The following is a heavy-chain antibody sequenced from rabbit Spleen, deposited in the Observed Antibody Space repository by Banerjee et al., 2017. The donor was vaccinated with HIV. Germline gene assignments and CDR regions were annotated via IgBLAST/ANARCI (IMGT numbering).Heavy chain of an antibody. CDR3: ARDLVAVIGWNFDF. CDR2: IDTGRSGFT. CDR1: GVSFTNNNY. V-gene: IGHV1S40*01. Sequence: QSLEESGGDLVTPGASLTLTCTASGVSFTNNNYMCWVRQAPGKGLEWIACIDTGRSGFTYFASWAKGRLTMSSISSTTVALKMTALTAADTATYFCARDLVAVIGWNFDFWGPGTSSPS. J-gene: IGHJ4*01. D-gene: IGHD1-1*01.